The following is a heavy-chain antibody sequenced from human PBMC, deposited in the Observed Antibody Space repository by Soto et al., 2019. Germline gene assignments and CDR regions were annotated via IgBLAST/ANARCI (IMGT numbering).Heavy chain of an antibody. V-gene: IGHV3-30*18. CDR2: ISYDGSNK. J-gene: IGHJ6*02. D-gene: IGHD2-15*01. CDR3: AKDTAPYCSGGSGYFGYGMDV. CDR1: GFTFSSYG. Sequence: GGSLRLSCAASGFTFSSYGMHWVRQAPGKGLEWVAVISYDGSNKYYADSVKGRFTISRDNSKNTLYLQMNSLRAEDTAVYYCAKDTAPYCSGGSGYFGYGMDVWGQGTTVTVSS.